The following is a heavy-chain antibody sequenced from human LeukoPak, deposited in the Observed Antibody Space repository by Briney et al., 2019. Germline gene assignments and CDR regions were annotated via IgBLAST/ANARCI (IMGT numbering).Heavy chain of an antibody. CDR2: IYNSGST. Sequence: PSETLSLTCTVSGGSIGSSSYYWSWIRQPPGKGLEWIGFIYNSGSTNYNPSLKSRVTISVDTSKNQFSLKLSSVTAADTAVYYCARGADRSSSLIPFDYWGQGTLVTVSS. V-gene: IGHV4-61*01. CDR3: ARGADRSSSLIPFDY. CDR1: GGSIGSSSYY. D-gene: IGHD6-13*01. J-gene: IGHJ4*02.